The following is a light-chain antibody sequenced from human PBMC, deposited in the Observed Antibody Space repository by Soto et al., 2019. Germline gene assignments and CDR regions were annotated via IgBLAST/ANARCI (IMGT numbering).Light chain of an antibody. V-gene: IGKV1-12*01. CDR2: AAS. CDR1: QNINSW. J-gene: IGKJ4*01. CDR3: QQANSFPLT. Sequence: DIQMTQSPSSVSASVGDRVTITCRASQNINSWLGWYQQRPGKAPKLLIYAASSLQSGVPSRFSGSGSGTDFTLTISSLQPEDFATYYCQQANSFPLTFGGGTKVDIK.